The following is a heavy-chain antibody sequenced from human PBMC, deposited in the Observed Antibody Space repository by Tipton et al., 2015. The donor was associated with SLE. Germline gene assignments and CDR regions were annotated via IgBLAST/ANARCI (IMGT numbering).Heavy chain of an antibody. V-gene: IGHV3-23*01. D-gene: IGHD3-22*01. J-gene: IGHJ4*02. CDR3: ARPPATYYYDSFDY. CDR2: ISGSGGST. Sequence: SLRLSCAASGFTFSSYAMSWVRQAPGKGLEWVSAISGSGGSTYYADSVKGRFTISRDNAKNSLFLQMNSLRAEDTAVYYCARPPATYYYDSFDYWSQGTLVTVSS. CDR1: GFTFSSYA.